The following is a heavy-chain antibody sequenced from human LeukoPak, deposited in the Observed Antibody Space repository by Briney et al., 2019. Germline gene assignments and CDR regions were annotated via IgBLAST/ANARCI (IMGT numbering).Heavy chain of an antibody. J-gene: IGHJ6*02. Sequence: PGGSLRLSCAASGFTFSSYAMSWVRQAPGKGLEWIGYIYYTGSTNYNPSLKSRVTISADTSKNQFSLKLSSVTAADTAVYYCARDSTNFYGMDVWGQGTTVTVSS. V-gene: IGHV4-59*01. D-gene: IGHD2/OR15-2a*01. CDR2: IYYTGST. CDR3: ARDSTNFYGMDV. CDR1: GFTFSSYA.